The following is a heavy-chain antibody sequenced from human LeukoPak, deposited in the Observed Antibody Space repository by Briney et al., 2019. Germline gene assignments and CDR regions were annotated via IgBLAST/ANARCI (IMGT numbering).Heavy chain of an antibody. Sequence: SETLSLTCTVSGGSISSSNYYWDWIRQPPGKGLEWIGSFYYSGSTYYNPSLNSRVTISVDTSNNQFSLKLSSVTAADTAVYYCASGGVNDRHFSYWGQGTLVTVSS. J-gene: IGHJ4*02. V-gene: IGHV4-39*07. D-gene: IGHD1-1*01. CDR3: ASGGVNDRHFSY. CDR2: FYYSGST. CDR1: GGSISSSNYY.